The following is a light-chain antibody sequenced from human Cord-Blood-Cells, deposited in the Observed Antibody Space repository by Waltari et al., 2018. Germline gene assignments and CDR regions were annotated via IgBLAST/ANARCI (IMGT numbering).Light chain of an antibody. CDR3: SSYTSSSTFYV. J-gene: IGLJ1*01. CDR2: DVS. Sequence: QSALTQPASVSGFPGQSITISCTGTRRDVGGYNYVSRYQQHPGKDPKLMIYDVSNRPSGVSNRFSGSKSGNTASLTISGLQAEDEADYYCSSYTSSSTFYVFGTGTKVTVL. CDR1: RRDVGGYNY. V-gene: IGLV2-14*03.